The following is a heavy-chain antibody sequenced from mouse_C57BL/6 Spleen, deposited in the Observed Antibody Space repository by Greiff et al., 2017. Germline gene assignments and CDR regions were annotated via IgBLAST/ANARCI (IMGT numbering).Heavy chain of an antibody. J-gene: IGHJ3*01. CDR1: GFSLTSYG. V-gene: IGHV2-2*01. CDR3: ARPDGAY. Sequence: QVHVKQSGPGLVQPSQSLSITCTVSGFSLTSYGVHWVRQSPGKGLEWLGVIWSGGSTDYNAAFISRLSISKDNSKSQVFFKMNSLQADDTAIYYCARPDGAYWGQGTLVTVSA. CDR2: IWSGGST.